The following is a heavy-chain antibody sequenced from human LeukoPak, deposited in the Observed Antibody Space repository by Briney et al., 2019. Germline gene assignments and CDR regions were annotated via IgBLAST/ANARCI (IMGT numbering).Heavy chain of an antibody. Sequence: GGSLRLSCAASGFTFSDYYMSWIRQAPGKGLEWVSYIGADATTIYQADSVKGRFTISRDNSKNTLYLQMNSLRAEDTAVYYCAKVGTGYYYGSGAEPAGYMDVWGKGTTVTISS. V-gene: IGHV3-11*04. CDR3: AKVGTGYYYGSGAEPAGYMDV. CDR2: IGADATTI. CDR1: GFTFSDYY. J-gene: IGHJ6*03. D-gene: IGHD3-10*01.